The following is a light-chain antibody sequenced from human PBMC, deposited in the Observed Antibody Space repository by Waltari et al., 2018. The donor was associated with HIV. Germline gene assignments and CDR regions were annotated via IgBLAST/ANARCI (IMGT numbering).Light chain of an antibody. CDR1: SSDVGGYNY. CDR3: SSYTSSSTWV. J-gene: IGLJ3*02. V-gene: IGLV2-14*01. CDR2: DVS. Sequence: QSALTQPASVSGSPGQSITISCTGTSSDVGGYNYASWYQQHPGKAPKLMIYDVSNRPSGVSNRFSGSKSGNTASLTIAGLQAEYEADYYCSSYTSSSTWVFGGGTKLTVL.